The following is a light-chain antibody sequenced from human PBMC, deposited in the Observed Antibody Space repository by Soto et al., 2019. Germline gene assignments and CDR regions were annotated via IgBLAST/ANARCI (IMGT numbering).Light chain of an antibody. Sequence: QAVVTQPPSASGSPGRSVTISCSGTRSDVGDYNSVSWYQQHPGKAPKLMIYEVNKRPPGVPDRFSGSKSGNAASLTVSGLQAEDEADYYCCSYAGSNIWVFGGGTKLTVL. CDR3: CSYAGSNIWV. CDR1: RSDVGDYNS. CDR2: EVN. V-gene: IGLV2-8*01. J-gene: IGLJ3*02.